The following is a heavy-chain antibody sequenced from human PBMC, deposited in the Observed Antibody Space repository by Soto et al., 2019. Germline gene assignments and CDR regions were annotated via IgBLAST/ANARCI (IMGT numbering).Heavy chain of an antibody. CDR1: GFSFSSYA. CDR2: IGGSGANT. V-gene: IGHV3-23*01. CDR3: AKEMSVKYSGTYAF. D-gene: IGHD1-26*01. Sequence: EVQLLESGGGLVQPGGSLRLSCAASGFSFSSYAMNWVRQAPGRGLEWVSAIGGSGANTYYPDAVKGRFTVSRDNSNNAMFLQMNSLRAEDTAIYYCAKEMSVKYSGTYAFWGQGTLVTVSS. J-gene: IGHJ4*02.